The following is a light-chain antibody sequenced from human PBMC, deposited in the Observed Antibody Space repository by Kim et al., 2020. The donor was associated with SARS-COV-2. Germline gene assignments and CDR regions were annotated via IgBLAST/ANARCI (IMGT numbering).Light chain of an antibody. Sequence: DIQMTQSPSTLSAFVGNRATITCRASQSVDNCLAWYQQKPGQAPKLLIYQTSKLASGIPSRFSGSGSGRDFTLPISTLQPDDSAIYYCKQYETYWTFGPGAKVDNK. J-gene: IGKJ1*01. CDR2: QTS. CDR3: KQYETYWT. CDR1: QSVDNC. V-gene: IGKV1-5*03.